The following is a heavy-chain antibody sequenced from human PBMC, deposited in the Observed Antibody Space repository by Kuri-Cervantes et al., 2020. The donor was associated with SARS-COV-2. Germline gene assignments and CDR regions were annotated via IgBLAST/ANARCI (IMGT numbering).Heavy chain of an antibody. CDR3: AKAPVHYYDSSGYYFYFDY. D-gene: IGHD3-22*01. Sequence: GESLKISCAASGFTFSRYWMHWVRQAPGKGLVWVSRINSAGSSTNYADSVKGRFTISRDNSKNTLYLQMNSLRAEDTAVYYCAKAPVHYYDSSGYYFYFDYWGQGTLVTVSS. CDR1: GFTFSRYW. CDR2: INSAGSST. V-gene: IGHV3-74*01. J-gene: IGHJ4*02.